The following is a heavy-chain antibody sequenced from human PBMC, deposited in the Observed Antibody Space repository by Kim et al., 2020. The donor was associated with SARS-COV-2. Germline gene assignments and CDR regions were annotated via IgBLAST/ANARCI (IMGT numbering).Heavy chain of an antibody. CDR2: DGSNN. Sequence: DGSNNYYADAVKGRFTISRDNSKHTLYLQMNSLGAEDTAVNYCASDIDVWGKWTTGTVSS. V-gene: IGHV3-33*01. CDR3: ASDIDV. J-gene: IGHJ6*04.